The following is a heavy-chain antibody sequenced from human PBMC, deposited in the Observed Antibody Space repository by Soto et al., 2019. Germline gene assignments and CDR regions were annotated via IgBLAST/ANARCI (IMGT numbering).Heavy chain of an antibody. CDR3: ARDSLHEGYCSGGSCYMGFDP. D-gene: IGHD2-15*01. V-gene: IGHV4-59*01. Sequence: SETLSLTCTVSGGSISSYYWSWIRQPPGKGLEWIGYIYYSGSTNYNPSLKSRVTISVDTSKNQFSLKLSSVTAADTAVYYCARDSLHEGYCSGGSCYMGFDPWGQGTLVTVSS. J-gene: IGHJ5*02. CDR2: IYYSGST. CDR1: GGSISSYY.